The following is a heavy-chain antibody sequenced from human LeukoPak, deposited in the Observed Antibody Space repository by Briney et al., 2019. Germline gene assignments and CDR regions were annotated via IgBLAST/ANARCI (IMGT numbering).Heavy chain of an antibody. D-gene: IGHD4-17*01. V-gene: IGHV1-69*04. J-gene: IGHJ5*02. CDR2: IIPILGIA. CDR1: GGTFSSYA. Sequence: SVKVSCKASGGTFSSYAISWVRQAPGQGLEWMGRIIPILGIANYAQKFQGRVTITADKSTSTAYMELSSLRSEDRAVYYCARDTNTVTGGWFDPWGQGTLVTVSS. CDR3: ARDTNTVTGGWFDP.